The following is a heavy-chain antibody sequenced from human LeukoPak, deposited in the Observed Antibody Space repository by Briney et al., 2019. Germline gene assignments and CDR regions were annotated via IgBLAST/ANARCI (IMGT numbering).Heavy chain of an antibody. CDR3: ARDGYYDFWSGYNYYYYYMDV. V-gene: IGHV4-4*07. D-gene: IGHD3-3*01. CDR1: GGSISSYY. J-gene: IGHJ6*03. CDR2: IYTSGST. Sequence: SETLSLTCTVSGGSISSYYWSWIRQPAGKGLEWIRRIYTSGSTNYNPSLKSRVTMSVDTSKNQFSLKLSSVTAADTAVYYCARDGYYDFWSGYNYYYYYMDVWGKGTTVTVSS.